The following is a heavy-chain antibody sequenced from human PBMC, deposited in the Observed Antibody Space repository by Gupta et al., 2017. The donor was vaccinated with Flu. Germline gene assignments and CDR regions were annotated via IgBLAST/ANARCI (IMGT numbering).Heavy chain of an antibody. D-gene: IGHD2-15*01. CDR1: SFSFGIYA. CDR3: TKDCGGGSCYPTPDF. V-gene: IGHV3-23*01. Sequence: VYLSESGGGLVKPGGSLRLSCAASSFSFGIYAMGWVRQAQGKGLGWSSDVSANGSSAMYADSVKGRFTISRDNSKNTVSLQMSNLRADDTAVYYCTKDCGGGSCYPTPDFWGQGTLVTVSS. CDR2: VSANGSSA. J-gene: IGHJ4*02.